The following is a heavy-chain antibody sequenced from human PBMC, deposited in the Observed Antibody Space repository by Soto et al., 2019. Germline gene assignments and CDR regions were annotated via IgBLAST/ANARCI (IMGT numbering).Heavy chain of an antibody. D-gene: IGHD3-9*01. CDR3: ARQGPGYDVLTGQYFFYFHAMDV. CDR1: GFLFNTYA. J-gene: IGHJ6*02. CDR2: MSHDGRNT. V-gene: IGHV3-30*04. Sequence: GGSLRLSCTTSGFLFNTYAMHWVRQAPGKGLEWVAVMSHDGRNTYYADSVKGRFTISRDNSKNTLYLQMNSLRTEDTAVYYCARQGPGYDVLTGQYFFYFHAMDVWGQGTTVTVSS.